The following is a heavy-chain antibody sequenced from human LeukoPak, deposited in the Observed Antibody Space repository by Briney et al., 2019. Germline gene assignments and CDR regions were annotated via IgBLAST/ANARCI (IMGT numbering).Heavy chain of an antibody. J-gene: IGHJ6*02. CDR3: ARSYYDSSGPFYYYYGMDV. CDR2: IYYSGST. Sequence: ASETLSLTCTVSGGSISSYYWSWIRQPPGKGLEWIGYIYYSGSTNYNPSLKSRVTISVDTSKNQFSLKLSSVTAADTAVYYCARSYYDSSGPFYYYYGMDVWGQGTTVTVSS. D-gene: IGHD3-22*01. V-gene: IGHV4-59*08. CDR1: GGSISSYY.